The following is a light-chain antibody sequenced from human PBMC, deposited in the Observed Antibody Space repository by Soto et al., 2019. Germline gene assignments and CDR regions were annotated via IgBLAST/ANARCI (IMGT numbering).Light chain of an antibody. Sequence: DIVMTQSPDSLAVSLGERATINCKSSQSVLYSSNNKNYLAWYQQKPGQPPKLLIYWASTRESGVPDRFSGSVSGTDFTLTISSIQAEDVAVYYCQQYYRPWTFGQGTKVEIK. V-gene: IGKV4-1*01. CDR3: QQYYRPWT. J-gene: IGKJ1*01. CDR2: WAS. CDR1: QSVLYSSNNKNY.